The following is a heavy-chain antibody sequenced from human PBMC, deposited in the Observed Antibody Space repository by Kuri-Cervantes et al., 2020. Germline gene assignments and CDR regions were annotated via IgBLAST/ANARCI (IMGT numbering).Heavy chain of an antibody. J-gene: IGHJ5*02. CDR3: ARVRHDFVWGSPEFAP. Sequence: ASVKVSCKASGHTFTVYYMHWVRQAPGQGLDWIGWFNPKTGGTTYAEKFQDRVTMTRDSSLTTAYLELNRLTSDDTAVYYCARVRHDFVWGSPEFAPWGQGTLVTVSS. V-gene: IGHV1-2*02. D-gene: IGHD3-16*01. CDR1: GHTFTVYY. CDR2: FNPKTGGT.